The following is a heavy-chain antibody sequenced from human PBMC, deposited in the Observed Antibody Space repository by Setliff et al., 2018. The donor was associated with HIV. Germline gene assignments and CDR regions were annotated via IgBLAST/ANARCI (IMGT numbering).Heavy chain of an antibody. CDR2: ISHSGNT. CDR3: ARDDSIVLVPAIMRGDGFDF. V-gene: IGHV4-59*11. D-gene: IGHD2-2*01. Sequence: SETLSLTCTVSGDSINTHYWSWIRQPPGKGLEWIGCISHSGNTNFNPSLNSRVTISLGTSKNQFSLRLTSLTAADTAIYYCARDDSIVLVPAIMRGDGFDFWGQGRMVTVSS. J-gene: IGHJ3*01. CDR1: GDSINTHY.